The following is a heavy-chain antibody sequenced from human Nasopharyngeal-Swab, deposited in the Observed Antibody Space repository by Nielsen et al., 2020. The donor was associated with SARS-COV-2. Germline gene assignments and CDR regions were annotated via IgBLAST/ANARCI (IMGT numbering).Heavy chain of an antibody. J-gene: IGHJ4*02. CDR2: ISYDGSNK. Sequence: GESLKISCAASGFTFSSYAMHWVRQAPGKGLEWVAVISYDGSNKYYADSVKGRFTISRDNSKNTLYLQINSLRAEDTAVYYCARSRSGSYYSSLDYWGQGTLVTVSS. CDR1: GFTFSSYA. D-gene: IGHD3-10*01. V-gene: IGHV3-30*04. CDR3: ARSRSGSYYSSLDY.